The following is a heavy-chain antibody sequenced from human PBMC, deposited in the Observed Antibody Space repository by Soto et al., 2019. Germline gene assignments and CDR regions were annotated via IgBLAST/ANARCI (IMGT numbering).Heavy chain of an antibody. V-gene: IGHV3-48*03. J-gene: IGHJ5*02. CDR2: ISSSGNTM. CDR1: RFTFGGYE. D-gene: IGHD2-2*01. Sequence: WGSLRLSCAASRFTFGGYEINLVRHSPWKGLEWVSCISSSGNTMYYADSVKGRFTISRDNAQNSLYLQMNSLRAEDTAVYYCARGVRPAASTWFDPWGQGTLVTVSS. CDR3: ARGVRPAASTWFDP.